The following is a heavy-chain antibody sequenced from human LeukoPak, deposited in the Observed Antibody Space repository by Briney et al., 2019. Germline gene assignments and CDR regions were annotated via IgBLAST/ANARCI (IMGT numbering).Heavy chain of an antibody. CDR2: IYHSGST. CDR1: GGSVSSSNW. J-gene: IGHJ3*02. V-gene: IGHV4-4*02. D-gene: IGHD4-17*01. CDR3: ARGGDYVGEAFDI. Sequence: SGTLSLTCAVSGGSVSSSNWWSWVRQPPGKGLEWIGEIYHSGSTNYNPSLKSRVTISVDTSKNQFSLKLSSVTAADTAVYYCARGGDYVGEAFDIWGQGTMVTVSS.